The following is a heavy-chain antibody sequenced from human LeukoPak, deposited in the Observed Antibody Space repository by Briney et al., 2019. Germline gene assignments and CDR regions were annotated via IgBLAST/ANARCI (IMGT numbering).Heavy chain of an antibody. CDR1: GYSFTSHW. Sequence: GESLKISCKGSGYSFTSHWIGWVRQMPGKGLEWTGIIYPGDSGTRYSPPFQGQVTISADKSISTAYLQWSRLKASDTAMYYCARRYCSGSTCYYFDSWGQGTLVTVSS. V-gene: IGHV5-51*01. CDR3: ARRYCSGSTCYYFDS. CDR2: IYPGDSGT. D-gene: IGHD2-15*01. J-gene: IGHJ4*02.